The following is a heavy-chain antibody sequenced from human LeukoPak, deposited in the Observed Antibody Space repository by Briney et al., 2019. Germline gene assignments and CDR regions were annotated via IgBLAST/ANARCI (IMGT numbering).Heavy chain of an antibody. Sequence: GGSLRLSCTSSGFTFRHAWMTWVRQAPGKGLEWVSYSSGSGTTIYYADSVKGRFTISRDDAKNSLYLQMNSLRDEDTALYYCARGEGGSSYTYRAFDIWGQGTMVTVSS. CDR1: GFTFRHAW. D-gene: IGHD5-18*01. V-gene: IGHV3-48*02. CDR2: SSGSGTTI. CDR3: ARGEGGSSYTYRAFDI. J-gene: IGHJ3*02.